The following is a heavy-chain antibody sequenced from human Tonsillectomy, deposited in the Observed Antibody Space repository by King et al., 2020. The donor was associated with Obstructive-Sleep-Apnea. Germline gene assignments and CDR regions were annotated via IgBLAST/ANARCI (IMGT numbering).Heavy chain of an antibody. CDR2: FYYSGST. CDR1: GDSISSFY. Sequence: VQLQESGPVLVKPSETLSLTCTVSGDSISSFYWSWIRQPPGKGLEWIGYFYYSGSTKYNPSLKSRVTISVDTSKNQFSLKLSSVTAADTAVYYCARNTEHYYYYGMDVWGQGTTVTVSS. D-gene: IGHD1-26*01. J-gene: IGHJ6*02. V-gene: IGHV4-59*08. CDR3: ARNTEHYYYYGMDV.